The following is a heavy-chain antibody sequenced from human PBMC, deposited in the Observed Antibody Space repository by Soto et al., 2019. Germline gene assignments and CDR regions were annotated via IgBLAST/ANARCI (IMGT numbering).Heavy chain of an antibody. CDR1: GGSISSTSYY. CDR2: IYYSGST. Sequence: PSETLSLTCTVSGGSISSTSYYWGWIRQPPGKGLEWIGSIYYSGSTYYNPSLKSRVTISVDTSKNQFSLKLSSVTTADTAVYYCARGRIGWDYYGSGSYSWFDPWGQGTLVIVS. V-gene: IGHV4-39*01. D-gene: IGHD3-10*01. CDR3: ARGRIGWDYYGSGSYSWFDP. J-gene: IGHJ5*02.